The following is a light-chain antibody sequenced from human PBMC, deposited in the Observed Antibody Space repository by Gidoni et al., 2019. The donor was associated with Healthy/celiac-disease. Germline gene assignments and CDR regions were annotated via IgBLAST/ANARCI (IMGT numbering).Light chain of an antibody. CDR1: QSFSIN. Sequence: EIVMTQSPATLSVSPGERATLSCRASQSFSINLAWYQQKPGQAPRLLIYGASTRATGIPASFSGSGSGTEFTLTISSLQSEDFAVYYCQQYNNWRWTFGQGTKVEIK. CDR3: QQYNNWRWT. J-gene: IGKJ1*01. V-gene: IGKV3-15*01. CDR2: GAS.